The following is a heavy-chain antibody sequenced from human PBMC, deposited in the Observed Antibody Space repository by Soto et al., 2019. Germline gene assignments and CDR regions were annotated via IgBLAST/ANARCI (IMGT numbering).Heavy chain of an antibody. CDR2: IRSKANSYAT. V-gene: IGHV3-73*01. D-gene: IGHD1-26*01. CDR3: TTQEIVGATGY. J-gene: IGHJ4*02. Sequence: LIPSFRTFGFQFSDCSSYWVRQSSGKGLELVGRIRSKANSYATGYAASVKGRFTISRDDSKNTAYLQMNSLKTEDTAMYYCTTQEIVGATGYWGQGP. CDR1: GFQFSDCS.